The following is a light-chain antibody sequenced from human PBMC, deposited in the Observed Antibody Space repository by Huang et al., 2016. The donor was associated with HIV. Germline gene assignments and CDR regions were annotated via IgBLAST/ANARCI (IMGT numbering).Light chain of an antibody. V-gene: IGKV1-27*01. J-gene: IGKJ4*01. CDR1: QGINNY. CDR2: AAS. Sequence: IQMTQSPSSLSAYPGERVTIICRASQGINNYLAWYHQKPGEGPKLLIYAASTLQSGVSSRFSGGGSGTHFTPTISSLRPEDAGTYYCQKYDSVSLAFGGGTKVEIK. CDR3: QKYDSVSLA.